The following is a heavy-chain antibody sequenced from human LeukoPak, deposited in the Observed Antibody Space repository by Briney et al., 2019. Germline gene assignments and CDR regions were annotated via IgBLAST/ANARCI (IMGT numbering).Heavy chain of an antibody. CDR2: INPNSGGT. CDR1: GYTFTGYY. Sequence: ASVKVSCKASGYTFTGYYMHWVRQAPGQGLEWMGWINPNSGGTNYAQKFQGRVTMTRDTSISTAYMELSRLRSDDTAVYYCAKGRYYDSSGYYYSVYYFDYWGQGTLVTVSS. CDR3: AKGRYYDSSGYYYSVYYFDY. J-gene: IGHJ4*02. V-gene: IGHV1-2*02. D-gene: IGHD3-22*01.